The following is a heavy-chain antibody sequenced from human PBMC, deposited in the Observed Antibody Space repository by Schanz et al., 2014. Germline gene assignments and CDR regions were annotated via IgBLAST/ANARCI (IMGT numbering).Heavy chain of an antibody. CDR2: IKQDESER. CDR3: ARGGGAAAST. J-gene: IGHJ5*02. V-gene: IGHV3-7*04. D-gene: IGHD6-13*01. Sequence: EQVLESGGGFVQPGGSLRLSCATSGFTFSTYWMSWVRQAPGKGLEWVANIKQDESERSYVDSVKGRFTISRDNAKNSLYLQMNSLRAEDTAVYYCARGGGAAASTWGQGTLVTVSS. CDR1: GFTFSTYW.